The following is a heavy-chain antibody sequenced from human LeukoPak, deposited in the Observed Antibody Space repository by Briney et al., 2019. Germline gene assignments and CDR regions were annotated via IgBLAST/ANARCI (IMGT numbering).Heavy chain of an antibody. Sequence: GGSLRLSCAASGFTVSSNYMSWVRQAPGKGLEWVSVIYTGGSTHYADSVKGRLTISRDNKKNVLYLQMNNLGTEDTALFYCAKDLSSVFDALNIWGQGTLVTVSS. V-gene: IGHV3-53*05. CDR2: IYTGGST. CDR1: GFTVSSNY. J-gene: IGHJ3*02. D-gene: IGHD3-10*01. CDR3: AKDLSSVFDALNI.